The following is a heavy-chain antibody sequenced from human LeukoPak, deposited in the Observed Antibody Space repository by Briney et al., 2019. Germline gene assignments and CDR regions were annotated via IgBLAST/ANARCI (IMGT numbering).Heavy chain of an antibody. CDR1: GFTFSSYA. CDR3: AKSPGYDFWSGYQYYFDY. CDR2: ISGSGGST. D-gene: IGHD3-3*01. J-gene: IGHJ4*02. Sequence: GSLRLFCAASGFTFSSYAMSWVRQAPGKGLEWVSAISGSGGSTYYADSVKGRFTISRDNSKNTLYLQMNSLRAEDTAVYYCAKSPGYDFWSGYQYYFDYWGQGTLVTVSS. V-gene: IGHV3-23*01.